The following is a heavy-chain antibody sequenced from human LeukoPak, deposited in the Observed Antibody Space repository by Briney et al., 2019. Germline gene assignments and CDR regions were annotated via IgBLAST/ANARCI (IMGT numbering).Heavy chain of an antibody. Sequence: SETLSLTCTVSGGSISSGSYYWSWIRQPAGKGLEWIGRIYTSGSTNYNPSLKSRVTISVDTSKNQFSLKLSSVTAADTAVYYCASTGLRYFDWLSSPNYFDYWGQGTLVTVSS. CDR1: GGSISSGSYY. V-gene: IGHV4-61*02. CDR2: IYTSGST. J-gene: IGHJ4*02. CDR3: ASTGLRYFDWLSSPNYFDY. D-gene: IGHD3-9*01.